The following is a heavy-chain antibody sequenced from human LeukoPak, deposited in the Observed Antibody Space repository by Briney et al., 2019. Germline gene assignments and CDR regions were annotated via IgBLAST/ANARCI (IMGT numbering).Heavy chain of an antibody. D-gene: IGHD3-9*01. V-gene: IGHV4-30-2*02. CDR2: IYHSGST. CDR3: ARTRRILTGYYLDY. J-gene: IGHJ4*02. CDR1: GGSISSGGYS. Sequence: SETLSLTCAVSGGSISSGGYSWSWIRQPPGKGLEWIGYIYHSGSTYYNPSLKSRVTISVDRSKNQFSLKLSSVTAADTAVYYCARTRRILTGYYLDYWGQGTLVTVSS.